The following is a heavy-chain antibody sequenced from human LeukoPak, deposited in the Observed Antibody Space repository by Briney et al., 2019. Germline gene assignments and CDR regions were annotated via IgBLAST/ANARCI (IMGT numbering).Heavy chain of an antibody. Sequence: PGASLRLSCAASGFTFSSYWMHWVRQAPGQGLVWVSRINTDGSSTRYADSVKGRFTISRDNAKNTLDLQMNSLRAEDTAVYYCARLYGDYGEPWGQGTLVTVSS. CDR1: GFTFSSYW. J-gene: IGHJ5*02. V-gene: IGHV3-74*01. D-gene: IGHD4-17*01. CDR2: INTDGSST. CDR3: ARLYGDYGEP.